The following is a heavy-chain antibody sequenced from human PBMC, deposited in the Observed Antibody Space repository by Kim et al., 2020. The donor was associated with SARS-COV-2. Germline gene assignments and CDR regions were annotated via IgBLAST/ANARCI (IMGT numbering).Heavy chain of an antibody. CDR2: IIPVIGLI. V-gene: IGHV1-69*04. J-gene: IGHJ4*02. CDR1: GGTFSSYA. CDR3: TRMNWDPNLVEDF. D-gene: IGHD7-27*01. Sequence: SVKVSCKAFGGTFSSYAVSWVRQAPGEGLEWMGRIIPVIGLINYAQKFQGRVTISADKSTSTTYMEMSSLRSEDTAVYFCTRMNWDPNLVEDFWGQGTLVTAAS.